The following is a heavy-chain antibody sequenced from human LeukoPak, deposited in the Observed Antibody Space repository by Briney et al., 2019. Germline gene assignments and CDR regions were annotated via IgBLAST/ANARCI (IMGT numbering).Heavy chain of an antibody. Sequence: PGGSLRLSCAASGFTFSSYSMNWVRQAPGKGLEWVSYISSSSSTIYYADSVKGRFTISRDNAKNSLYLQMNSLRAEDTAVYYCARELGAVAGYGWIDYWGQGTLVTVSS. CDR3: ARELGAVAGYGWIDY. V-gene: IGHV3-48*01. CDR1: GFTFSSYS. D-gene: IGHD6-19*01. J-gene: IGHJ4*02. CDR2: ISSSSSTI.